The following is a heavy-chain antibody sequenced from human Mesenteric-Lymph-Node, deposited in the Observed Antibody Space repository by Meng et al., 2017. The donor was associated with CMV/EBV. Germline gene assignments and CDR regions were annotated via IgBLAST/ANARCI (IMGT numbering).Heavy chain of an antibody. CDR3: GRGQQTFDP. Sequence: QVQRVQSGAEVKKPGAAVKVSCKASGYTFTDFYIHWVRQAAGQGLEWMGRISPNTGDTIYEENFQGRVTMTRDTSINTAYMELSSLTSDDTAVYYCGRGQQTFDPWGQGTLVTVSS. CDR1: GYTFTDFY. V-gene: IGHV1-2*06. CDR2: ISPNTGDT. J-gene: IGHJ5*02. D-gene: IGHD1-1*01.